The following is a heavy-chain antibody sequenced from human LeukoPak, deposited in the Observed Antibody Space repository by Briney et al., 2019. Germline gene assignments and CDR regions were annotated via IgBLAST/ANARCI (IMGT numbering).Heavy chain of an antibody. CDR1: GGSISSGGYY. V-gene: IGHV4-31*03. CDR3: ARWGAYGDDAFDV. D-gene: IGHD4-17*01. J-gene: IGHJ3*01. CDR2: IYYSGST. Sequence: SETLSLTCTVSGGSISSGGYYWSWIRQHPGKGLEWIGYIYYSGSTYYNPSLKSRVTISVDTSKNQFSLKLSSVTAADTAVYYCARWGAYGDDAFDVWGQGTMVTVSS.